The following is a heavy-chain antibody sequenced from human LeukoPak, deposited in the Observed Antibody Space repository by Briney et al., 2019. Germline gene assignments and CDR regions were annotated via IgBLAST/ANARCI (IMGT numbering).Heavy chain of an antibody. J-gene: IGHJ4*02. Sequence: GRSLRLSCAASGFTFSSYAMHWVRQAPGKGLEWVAVISYDGSNKYYADSVKGRFTISRDNSKNTLYLQMNSLRAEDTAVYCCARYPQGFFDCWGQGTPVTVSS. CDR3: ARYPQGFFDC. CDR2: ISYDGSNK. V-gene: IGHV3-30-3*01. CDR1: GFTFSSYA.